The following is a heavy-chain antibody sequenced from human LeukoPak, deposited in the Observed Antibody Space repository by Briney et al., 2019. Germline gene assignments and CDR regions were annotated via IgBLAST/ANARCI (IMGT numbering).Heavy chain of an antibody. CDR2: IYYSGST. CDR1: GGSISSYY. V-gene: IGHV4-59*08. Sequence: SETLSLPCTVSGGSISSYYWSWIRQPPGKGLEGLGYIYYSGSTNYNPSLKSRVTISVDTSKNQLSLKLRSVTAADTAVYYCARGGRDGYTLYPLDYWGQGTLVTVSS. D-gene: IGHD5-24*01. J-gene: IGHJ4*02. CDR3: ARGGRDGYTLYPLDY.